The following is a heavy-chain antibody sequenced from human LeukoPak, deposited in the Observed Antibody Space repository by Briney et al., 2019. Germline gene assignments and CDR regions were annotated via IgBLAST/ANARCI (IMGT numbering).Heavy chain of an antibody. CDR3: AKGDDYGGNSAVFDY. V-gene: IGHV3-23*01. CDR2: ISGSGGST. Sequence: PGGSLRLSCAASGFTFSSYAMSWVRQAPGKGLEWVSAISGSGGSTYYADSVKGRITISRDNSKNTLYLQMNSLRAEDTAVYYCAKGDDYGGNSAVFDYWGQGTLVTVSS. D-gene: IGHD4-23*01. CDR1: GFTFSSYA. J-gene: IGHJ4*02.